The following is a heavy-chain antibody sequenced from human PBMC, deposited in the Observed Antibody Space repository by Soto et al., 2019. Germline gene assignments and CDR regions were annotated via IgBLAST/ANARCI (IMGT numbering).Heavy chain of an antibody. V-gene: IGHV4-31*03. J-gene: IGHJ4*02. Sequence: PSETLSLTCTVSGGSISSGGYYWSWIRQHPGKGLEWIGYIYYSGSTYYNPSLKSRVTMSVDTSKNQFSLKLSSVTAADTAVYYCARGRPYYYDSSGLDYWGQGTLVTVSS. D-gene: IGHD3-22*01. CDR3: ARGRPYYYDSSGLDY. CDR1: GGSISSGGYY. CDR2: IYYSGST.